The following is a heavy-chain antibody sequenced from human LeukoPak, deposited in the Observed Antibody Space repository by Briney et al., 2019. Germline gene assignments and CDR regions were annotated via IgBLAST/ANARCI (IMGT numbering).Heavy chain of an antibody. CDR1: GFTFSSSA. D-gene: IGHD1-26*01. V-gene: IGHV3-23*01. J-gene: IGHJ4*02. CDR2: ISASGGST. CDR3: ATSGNYYLEY. Sequence: PGGSLRLSCAASGFTFSSSAMSWVRQVPGKGLEWVSGISASGGSTSYADSVRGRFTISRDNAKNALYLQMNSLRDEDTAVYYCATSGNYYLEYWGQGTLVTVSS.